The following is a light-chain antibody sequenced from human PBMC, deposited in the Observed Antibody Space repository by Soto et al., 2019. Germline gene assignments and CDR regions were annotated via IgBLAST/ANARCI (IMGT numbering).Light chain of an antibody. CDR2: EVS. J-gene: IGLJ1*01. V-gene: IGLV2-8*01. CDR3: SSYAGSYRV. Sequence: QSALAQPPSASGSPGQSVTISCTGTSSDVGGYNYVSWYQQHPGKAPKLMIYEVSKRPSGVPDRFSGSKSGNTASLTVSGLQAEDEADYYCSSYAGSYRVFGTGTKVTV. CDR1: SSDVGGYNY.